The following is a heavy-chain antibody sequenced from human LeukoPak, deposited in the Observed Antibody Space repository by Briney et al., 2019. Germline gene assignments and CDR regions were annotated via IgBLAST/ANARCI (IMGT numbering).Heavy chain of an antibody. D-gene: IGHD5-18*01. V-gene: IGHV3-23*01. CDR2: ISGSGGST. CDR3: AKGADSDVQLWLLSAETQYYFDY. CDR1: GFSFDDYG. Sequence: GGSLRLSCAASGFSFDDYGMSWVRQAPGKGLEWVSAISGSGGSTYYADSVKGRFTISRDNSKNTLYLQMNSLRAEDTAVYYCAKGADSDVQLWLLSAETQYYFDYWGQGTLVTVSS. J-gene: IGHJ4*02.